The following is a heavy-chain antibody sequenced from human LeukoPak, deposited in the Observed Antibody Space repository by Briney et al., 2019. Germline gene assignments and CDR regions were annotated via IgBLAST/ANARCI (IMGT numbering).Heavy chain of an antibody. CDR1: GFIFSSFG. D-gene: IGHD3-16*01. V-gene: IGHV3-30*02. Sequence: PGGSLRLSCGASGFIFSSFGMYWVRQAPGKGLEWVAFIRNDGTTKYYADSVKGRLTISRDNAKNSLYLQMNSLRAEDTAVYYCARDMGDYNGDYWGQGTLVTVSS. CDR3: ARDMGDYNGDY. J-gene: IGHJ4*02. CDR2: IRNDGTTK.